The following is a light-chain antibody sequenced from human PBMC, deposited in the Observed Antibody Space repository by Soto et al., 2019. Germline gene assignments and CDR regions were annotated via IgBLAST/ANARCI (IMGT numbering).Light chain of an antibody. V-gene: IGKV3-20*01. CDR3: QQYGSSPYT. CDR2: GAS. J-gene: IGKJ2*01. CDR1: QSVSSSH. Sequence: EIVLTQSPGTLSLSPGERATLSCRASQSVSSSHLAWYQQKPGQAPRLLIYGASSRATGIPDRFSGSGSGTDFTLTISRLEPEDFAVYYCQQYGSSPYTFGRGTKVDIK.